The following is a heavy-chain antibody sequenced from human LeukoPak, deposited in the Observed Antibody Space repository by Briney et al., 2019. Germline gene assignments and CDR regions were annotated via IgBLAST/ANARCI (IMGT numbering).Heavy chain of an antibody. V-gene: IGHV3-30*02. CDR2: IHYDGSNK. CDR3: ASSGRIKGDAFDI. Sequence: PGGSLRLSCAASGFSFSVYWMTWVRQAPGKGLDWVAFIHYDGSNKYYADSVKGRFTISRDNSKNTLYLQMNSLRAEDTAVYYCASSGRIKGDAFDIWGQGTMVTVSS. D-gene: IGHD1-26*01. CDR1: GFSFSVYW. J-gene: IGHJ3*02.